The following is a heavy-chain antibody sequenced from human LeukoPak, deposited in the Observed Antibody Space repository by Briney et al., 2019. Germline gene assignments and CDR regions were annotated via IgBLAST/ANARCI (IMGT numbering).Heavy chain of an antibody. V-gene: IGHV4-59*01. Sequence: LETLSLTCTVSGGSISSYYWSWIRQPPGKGLEWIGYIYYSGSTNYNPSLKSRVTISVDTSKNQFSLKLSSVTAADTAVYYCARGESSWSDYWGQGTLVTVSS. D-gene: IGHD6-13*01. J-gene: IGHJ4*02. CDR3: ARGESSWSDY. CDR1: GGSISSYY. CDR2: IYYSGST.